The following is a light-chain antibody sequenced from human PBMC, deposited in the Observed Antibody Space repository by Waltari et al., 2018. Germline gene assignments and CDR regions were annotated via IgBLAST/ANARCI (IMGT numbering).Light chain of an antibody. J-gene: IGLJ3*02. V-gene: IGLV2-14*01. CDR3: SSFTSTNTWL. Sequence: QSALTQPTSVSGSPGQSITISCTGTTSDVGAYDYVSWFQHHPGKAPKPMIYEVSNRPSGLSNRVSGSKSGNTASLTISGLQAEDEADYYCSSFTSTNTWLFGGGTKLTVL. CDR1: TSDVGAYDY. CDR2: EVS.